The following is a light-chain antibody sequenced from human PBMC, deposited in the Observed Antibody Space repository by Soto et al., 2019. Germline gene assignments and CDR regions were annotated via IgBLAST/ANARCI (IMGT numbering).Light chain of an antibody. Sequence: EIVMTHSPATLSVSPCERATLSFSASQSVSSNLAWYQQKAGQAPRLLMYGASTRATGIPARFSGSGSGTEFALTISSLQSEDFAVYYCQQYNNWPLTFGGGTKVDIK. V-gene: IGKV3-15*01. CDR1: QSVSSN. J-gene: IGKJ4*01. CDR2: GAS. CDR3: QQYNNWPLT.